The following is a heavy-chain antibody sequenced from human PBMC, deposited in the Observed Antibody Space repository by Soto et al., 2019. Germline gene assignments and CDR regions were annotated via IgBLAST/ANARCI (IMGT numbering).Heavy chain of an antibody. CDR3: ARVSVVAGQYNWFDP. Sequence: GASVKVSCKASGYTFSSNDINWVRQATGQGLEWMGWMNPNSGNTDYAQKFRGRVTMTSNTSISTAYMELSSLRSEDTAVYYCARVSVVAGQYNWFDPWGQGTLVTVSS. D-gene: IGHD6-19*01. V-gene: IGHV1-8*01. CDR1: GYTFSSND. CDR2: MNPNSGNT. J-gene: IGHJ5*02.